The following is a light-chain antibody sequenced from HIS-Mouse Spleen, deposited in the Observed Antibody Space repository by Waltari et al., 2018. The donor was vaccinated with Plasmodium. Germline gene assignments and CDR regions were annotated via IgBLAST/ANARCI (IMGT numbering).Light chain of an antibody. J-gene: IGLJ1*01. V-gene: IGLV2-11*01. CDR3: CSYAGSYTYV. Sequence: QSALTQPRSVSGSPGQSVPISCTGTSSDVGGYNYVSWYQQHPGKAPNLMIYDVSNRPSGVHDLFSCSKSGNTASLTSSGLQAEDEADYYCCSYAGSYTYVFGTGTKVTVL. CDR1: SSDVGGYNY. CDR2: DVS.